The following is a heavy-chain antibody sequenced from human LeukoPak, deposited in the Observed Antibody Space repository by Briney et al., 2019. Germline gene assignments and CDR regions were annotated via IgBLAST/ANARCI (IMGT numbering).Heavy chain of an antibody. Sequence: PSETLSLTCAVYGGSFSGYYWSWIRQPPGKGLEWIGEINHSGSTNYNPSLKSRVTISVDTSKNQFSLKLSSVTAADTAVYYCARVTRVRGVIISGDHFDYWGQGTLVTDSS. V-gene: IGHV4-34*01. CDR1: GGSFSGYY. J-gene: IGHJ4*02. CDR2: INHSGST. D-gene: IGHD3-10*01. CDR3: ARVTRVRGVIISGDHFDY.